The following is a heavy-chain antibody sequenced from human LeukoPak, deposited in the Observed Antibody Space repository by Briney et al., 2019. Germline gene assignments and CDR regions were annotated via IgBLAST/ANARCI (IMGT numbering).Heavy chain of an antibody. J-gene: IGHJ4*02. V-gene: IGHV3-64D*06. Sequence: GGSLRLSCSASGFTFNRFYLHWVRQAPGKGLEFYADSVKGRFTISRDNSKNTLYLQMSSLRADDTAVYYCAGSAYYYDSSGYYMVDYWGQGTLVSVSS. CDR1: GFTFNRFY. D-gene: IGHD3-22*01. CDR3: AGSAYYYDSSGYYMVDY.